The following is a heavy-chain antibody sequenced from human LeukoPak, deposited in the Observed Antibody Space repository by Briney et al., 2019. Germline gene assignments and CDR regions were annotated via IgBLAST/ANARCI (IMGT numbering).Heavy chain of an antibody. V-gene: IGHV3-7*01. Sequence: GGSLRLSCAASGFTFSNSWMNWFRQAPGRLEWVANINHDGSEKNYVDSVEGRFTITRDNTKKSLYLQMNSLGAEDTAVYYCARGTALPGVDYWGQGTLVIVSS. CDR2: INHDGSEK. J-gene: IGHJ4*02. CDR1: GFTFSNSW. D-gene: IGHD3-10*01. CDR3: ARGTALPGVDY.